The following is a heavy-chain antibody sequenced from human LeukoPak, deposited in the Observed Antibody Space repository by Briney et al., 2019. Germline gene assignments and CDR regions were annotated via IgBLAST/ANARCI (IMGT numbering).Heavy chain of an antibody. CDR1: GFTFSSYA. D-gene: IGHD6-19*01. Sequence: PGGSVRLSCAASGFTFSSYAMSWARQAPGKGLEWVSGISGSGGSTYYADSVMGRFTLSRDNSKNTLYLQMNSLRAEDTAIYYCAKDLRSGWYPYYFDYWGQGTVVTHSS. J-gene: IGHJ4*02. V-gene: IGHV3-23*01. CDR3: AKDLRSGWYPYYFDY. CDR2: ISGSGGST.